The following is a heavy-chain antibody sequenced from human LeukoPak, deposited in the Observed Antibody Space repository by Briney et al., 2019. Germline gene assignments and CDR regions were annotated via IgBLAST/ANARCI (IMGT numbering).Heavy chain of an antibody. V-gene: IGHV4-59*07. J-gene: IGHJ2*01. Sequence: PSDTLSLTCTVSGRSISSYYWSWIRQPPGKGLEWIGYIYYSGSTNYNPSLKSRVTISVDTSKNQFSLKLSSVTAADTAVYYCAIQPWGSGNNWYFDLWGRGTLVTVSS. CDR3: AIQPWGSGNNWYFDL. CDR2: IYYSGST. CDR1: GRSISSYY. D-gene: IGHD7-27*01.